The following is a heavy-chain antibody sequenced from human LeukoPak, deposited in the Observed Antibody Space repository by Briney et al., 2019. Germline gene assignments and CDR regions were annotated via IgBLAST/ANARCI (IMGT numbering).Heavy chain of an antibody. CDR2: IYQSGST. Sequence: PSETLSLTCAVSGYSISSGCYWGWIRQAPGKGLEWIGNIYQSGSTYYNPSLKSRLTISVDTSQNQFTLKLASVTAADTAIYYCARTWDVFSYEDYWGQGILVTVSS. CDR1: GYSISSGCY. CDR3: ARTWDVFSYEDY. V-gene: IGHV4-38-2*01. J-gene: IGHJ4*02. D-gene: IGHD5-18*01.